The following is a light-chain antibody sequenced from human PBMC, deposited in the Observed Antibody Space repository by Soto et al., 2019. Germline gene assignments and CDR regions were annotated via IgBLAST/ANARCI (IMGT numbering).Light chain of an antibody. Sequence: EIVLTQSPATVSLSPGERVTLSCRASQSVSSCLACYQQKPGQATRLLIYDTSIRAAAIPARFSGGGSGTDFTLTISSLEPEDFAVYFCQQCGTRPPITLGQGTRLEIK. V-gene: IGKV3-11*01. CDR1: QSVSSC. CDR3: QQCGTRPPIT. CDR2: DTS. J-gene: IGKJ5*01.